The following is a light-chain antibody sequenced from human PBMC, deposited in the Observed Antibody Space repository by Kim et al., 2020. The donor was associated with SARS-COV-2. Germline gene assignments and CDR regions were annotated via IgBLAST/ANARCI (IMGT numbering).Light chain of an antibody. Sequence: EIVLTQSPGTLSFSPGERATLSCRTSQSISSSYLAWYQQKPGQAPRLLIYGASTRATGIPDRFSGSGSGTDFTLTISRLEPEDFAVYYCQQYGSSFTFGPGTKADIK. CDR1: QSISSSY. J-gene: IGKJ3*01. V-gene: IGKV3-20*01. CDR3: QQYGSSFT. CDR2: GAS.